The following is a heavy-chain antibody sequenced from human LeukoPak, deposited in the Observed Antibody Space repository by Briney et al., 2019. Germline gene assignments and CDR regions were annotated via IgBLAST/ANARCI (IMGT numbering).Heavy chain of an antibody. J-gene: IGHJ6*02. Sequence: PGGSLRLSCAASGFTVSSNYMSWVRQAPGKGLEWVSVIYSGGSTYYADSVKGRFTISRDNSKNTLYLQMNSLRAEDTAVYYCARQDIVVVPAARNYYYGMDVWGQGTTVTVSS. D-gene: IGHD2-2*01. V-gene: IGHV3-53*01. CDR2: IYSGGST. CDR3: ARQDIVVVPAARNYYYGMDV. CDR1: GFTVSSNY.